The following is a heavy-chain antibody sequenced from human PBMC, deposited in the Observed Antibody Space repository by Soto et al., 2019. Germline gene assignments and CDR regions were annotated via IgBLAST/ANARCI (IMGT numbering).Heavy chain of an antibody. CDR2: ISAYNGNT. Sequence: ASVKVSCKASGYTFTSYGISWVRQAPGQGLEWMGWISAYNGNTNYAQKFQGRVTMTRDTSTSTVYMELSSLRSDYTGGYYCARDQEADAFAWWGQGTPVTVSS. J-gene: IGHJ1*01. V-gene: IGHV1-18*01. CDR3: ARDQEADAFAW. CDR1: GYTFTSYG.